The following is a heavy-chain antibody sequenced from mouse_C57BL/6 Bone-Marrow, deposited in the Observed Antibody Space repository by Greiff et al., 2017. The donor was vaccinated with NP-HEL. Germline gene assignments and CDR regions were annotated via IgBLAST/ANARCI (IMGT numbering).Heavy chain of an antibody. CDR2: INPNNGGN. Sequence: FQLQQSGPELVKPGASVKLSCKASGYTFTDYYMNWVKQSHGQSLEWIGDINPNNGGNCYNQKFKGKATLTVDKSSSTAYMELRSLTSEDSAGDYGARASDEDDEGAMDFWGQGTSASVTS. J-gene: IGHJ4*01. CDR1: GYTFTDYY. V-gene: IGHV1-26*01. CDR3: ARASDEDDEGAMDF.